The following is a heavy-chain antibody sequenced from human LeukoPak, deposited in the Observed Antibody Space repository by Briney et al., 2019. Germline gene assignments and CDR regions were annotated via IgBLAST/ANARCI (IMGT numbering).Heavy chain of an antibody. V-gene: IGHV3-64*01. D-gene: IGHD3-16*01. CDR2: ISGNGDST. CDR1: GFTFTTYT. Sequence: PGGSLRLSCAASGFTFTTYTMHWVRQAPGRGLEYFSGISGNGDSTYYASSVRGKFTISRDNSKNTLYLQMGSLRPEDMAVYYCTRVPAATYYFGMDVWGQGTTVTVSS. J-gene: IGHJ6*02. CDR3: TRVPAATYYFGMDV.